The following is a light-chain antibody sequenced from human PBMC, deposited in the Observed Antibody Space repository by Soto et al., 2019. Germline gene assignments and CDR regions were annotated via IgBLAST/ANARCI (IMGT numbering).Light chain of an antibody. CDR3: QQDNSDRRTA. CDR2: AAS. V-gene: IGKV1-27*01. J-gene: IGKJ2*01. Sequence: DIQMTQSPSSLSASVGDRVTITCPASQGISNYLAWYQQKPGKVPKLLIYAASTLQSGVPSRFSGSGSGTDFTLTISSLQPEDVATYYCQQDNSDRRTAFGQGTKLEIK. CDR1: QGISNY.